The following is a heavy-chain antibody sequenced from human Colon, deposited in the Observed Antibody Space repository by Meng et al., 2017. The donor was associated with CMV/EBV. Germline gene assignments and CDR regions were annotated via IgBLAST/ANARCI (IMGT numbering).Heavy chain of an antibody. CDR1: GYIFSNYG. J-gene: IGHJ5*02. CDR2: SSTYTSAT. CDR3: ARGYCTDATCYTGFWFDP. D-gene: IGHD2-2*02. V-gene: IGHV1-18*01. Sequence: ASVKVSCKASGYIFSNYGLSWVRQAPGQGLEWMGWSSTYTSATNYSPKFQGRVTMTTDTSTNTAYMELKNLKSDDTAAYYCARGYCTDATCYTGFWFDPWGQGTLVTVSS.